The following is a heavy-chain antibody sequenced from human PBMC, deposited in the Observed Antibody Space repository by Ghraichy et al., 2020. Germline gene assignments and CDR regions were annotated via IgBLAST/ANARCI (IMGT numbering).Heavy chain of an antibody. CDR1: GFTFSSYW. V-gene: IGHV3-74*03. Sequence: GGSLRLSCAASGFTFSSYWMHWVRQAPGKGLVWVSRMNSDGSSTTYADSVKGRFTISRDNAKNTLYLQMNSLRAEDTAVYYCARSQYSTSSVYYWGQGTLVTVSS. CDR2: MNSDGSST. CDR3: ARSQYSTSSVYY. J-gene: IGHJ4*02. D-gene: IGHD6-6*01.